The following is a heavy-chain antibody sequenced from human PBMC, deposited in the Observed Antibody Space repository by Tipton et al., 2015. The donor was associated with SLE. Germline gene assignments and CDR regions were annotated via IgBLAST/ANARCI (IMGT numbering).Heavy chain of an antibody. CDR1: GASVSRDNW. CDR3: ARAGSSCGGDCYLDY. CDR2: VYHSGST. V-gene: IGHV4-4*01. J-gene: IGHJ4*02. D-gene: IGHD2-21*01. Sequence: TLSLTCAVFGASVSRDNWWTWVRQPPGKGLEWIGEVYHSGSTKYKPSLKSRVTISLDKSKNQFSLRLTSVTAADTAMYFCARAGSSCGGDCYLDYWGQGTLVTVSS.